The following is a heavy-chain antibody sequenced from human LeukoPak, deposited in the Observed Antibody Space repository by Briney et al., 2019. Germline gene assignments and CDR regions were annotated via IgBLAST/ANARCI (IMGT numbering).Heavy chain of an antibody. Sequence: PSETLSLTCAVYGGSFSGYYWSWIRQPPGKGLEWIGEINHSGSTNYNPSLKSRVTISVDTFKNQFSLKLSSVTAADTAVYYCARGLGVPAAIPPWFDPWGQGTLVTVSS. D-gene: IGHD2-2*01. J-gene: IGHJ5*02. CDR3: ARGLGVPAAIPPWFDP. CDR2: INHSGST. CDR1: GGSFSGYY. V-gene: IGHV4-34*01.